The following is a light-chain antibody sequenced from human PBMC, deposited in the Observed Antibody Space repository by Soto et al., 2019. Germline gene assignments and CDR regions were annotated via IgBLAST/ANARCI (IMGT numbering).Light chain of an antibody. J-gene: IGKJ4*01. CDR1: QGISNY. V-gene: IGKV1-17*03. CDR2: AAS. Sequence: DIQMTQSPSAMSASVGDRVTITCRASQGISNYLASVQQQPGKVPKRLIYAASSLQIGVPSRFTGSGSGTEFTLSISSLQPDDFATSYCLQRNNYPLTFGGGTPVAIQ. CDR3: LQRNNYPLT.